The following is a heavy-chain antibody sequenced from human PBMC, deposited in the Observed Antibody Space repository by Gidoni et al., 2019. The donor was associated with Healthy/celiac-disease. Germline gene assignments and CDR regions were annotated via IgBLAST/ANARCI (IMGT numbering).Heavy chain of an antibody. J-gene: IGHJ4*02. D-gene: IGHD3-10*01. CDR3: ARGFDYYGSGSYRKHRYYFDY. CDR2: ISAYNGNT. V-gene: IGHV1-18*04. CDR1: GYTFTSYG. Sequence: QVQLVQSGAEVKKPGASVKVSCKASGYTFTSYGISWVRQAPGQGLEWMGWISAYNGNTNYAQKLQGRVTMTTDTSTSTAYMELRSLRSDDTAVYYCARGFDYYGSGSYRKHRYYFDYWGQGTLVTVSS.